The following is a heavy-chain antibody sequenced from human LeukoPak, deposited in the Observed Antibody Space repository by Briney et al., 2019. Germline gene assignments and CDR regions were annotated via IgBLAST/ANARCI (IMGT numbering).Heavy chain of an antibody. CDR1: GGSISSYY. CDR2: IYYSGST. J-gene: IGHJ5*02. CDR3: AREDPEGWFDP. Sequence: SETLSLTCTVSGGSISSYYWSWIRQPPGKGLEWIGSIYYSGSTYYNPSLKSRVTISVDTSKNQFSLKLSSVTAADTAVYYCAREDPEGWFDPWGQGTLVTVSS. V-gene: IGHV4-59*12.